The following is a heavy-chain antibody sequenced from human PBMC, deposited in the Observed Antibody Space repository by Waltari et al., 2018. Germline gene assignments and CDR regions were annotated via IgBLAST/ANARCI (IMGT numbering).Heavy chain of an antibody. CDR2: INHGGST. CDR3: ARWGYDFWRGYRLRFDP. CDR1: GGSFSGYY. J-gene: IGHJ5*02. D-gene: IGHD3-3*01. Sequence: QVQLQQWGAGLLKPSETLSLTCAVYGGSFSGYYWSWIRQPPGKGLEWIGEINHGGSTHNNPSPKSQVTIPVDTSKNQFSMKLSSVTAADTAVYYCARWGYDFWRGYRLRFDPWGQGTLVTVSS. V-gene: IGHV4-34*01.